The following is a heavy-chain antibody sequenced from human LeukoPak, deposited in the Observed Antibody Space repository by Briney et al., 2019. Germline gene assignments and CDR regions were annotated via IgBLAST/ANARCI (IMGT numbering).Heavy chain of an antibody. CDR1: GYTFTTYN. V-gene: IGHV1-18*01. D-gene: IGHD3-22*01. CDR3: ATEGYYDSSGYYNDY. J-gene: IGHJ4*02. Sequence: ASVKVSCKASGYTFTTYNINWVRQAPGQGLEWMGWISGYNGNTNYAQKLQGRVTMTTDTSTSTAYMELRSLKSDDTAVYYCATEGYYDSSGYYNDYWGQGTLVTVSS. CDR2: ISGYNGNT.